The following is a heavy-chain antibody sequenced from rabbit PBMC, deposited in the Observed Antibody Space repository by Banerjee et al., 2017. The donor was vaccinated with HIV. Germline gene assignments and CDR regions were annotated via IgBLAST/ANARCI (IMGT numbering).Heavy chain of an antibody. D-gene: IGHD7-1*01. CDR2: ISGGSSGST. CDR1: GFSFSSGYD. CDR3: ARGLPYDYPGPFNL. V-gene: IGHV1S45*01. J-gene: IGHJ4*01. Sequence: QQQLVESGGDLVKPEGSLTLTCTASGFSFSSGYDMCWVRQAPGKGLEWIACISGGSSGSTWYASWAKGRFTISKTSSTTVTLQMTSLTAADTATYFCARGLPYDYPGPFNLWGPGTLVTVS.